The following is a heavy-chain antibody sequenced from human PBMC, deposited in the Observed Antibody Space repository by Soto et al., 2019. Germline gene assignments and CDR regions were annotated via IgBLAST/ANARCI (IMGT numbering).Heavy chain of an antibody. Sequence: SETLSLTCAVSGGSISSSNWWRWVRQPPGKGLEWIGYIYYSGSTNYNPSLKSRVTISVDTSKNQFSLKLSSVTAADTAVYYCARRYGYSFDYWGQGTLVTVSS. D-gene: IGHD1-1*01. J-gene: IGHJ4*02. CDR1: GGSISSSNW. CDR2: IYYSGST. CDR3: ARRYGYSFDY. V-gene: IGHV4-4*02.